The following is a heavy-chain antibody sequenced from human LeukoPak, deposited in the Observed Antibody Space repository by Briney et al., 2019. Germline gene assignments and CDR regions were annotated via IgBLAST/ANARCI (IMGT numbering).Heavy chain of an antibody. CDR2: INQDGSEK. Sequence: PGGSLRLSCAASGFTFSSYWMSWVRQAPGKGLEWVANINQDGSEKYYVDSVKGRFTISRDNAKNSLYLQMNSLRVEDTAVYYCARGPSPSITMEFDYWGQGTLATVSS. D-gene: IGHD3-10*01. V-gene: IGHV3-7*03. CDR3: ARGPSPSITMEFDY. CDR1: GFTFSSYW. J-gene: IGHJ4*02.